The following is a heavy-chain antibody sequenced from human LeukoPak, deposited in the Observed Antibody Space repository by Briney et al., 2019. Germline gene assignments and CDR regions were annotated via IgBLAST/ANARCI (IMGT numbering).Heavy chain of an antibody. CDR1: GFTFSSDA. CDR3: AKVEGYSSGWPGLDY. V-gene: IGHV3-23*01. Sequence: GGSLRLSCAASGFTFSSDAMSWVRQAPGKGLEWVSAISGSGGSTYYADSVKGRFTISRDNSKNTLYLQMNSLRAEDTAVYYCAKVEGYSSGWPGLDYWGQGTLVTVSS. D-gene: IGHD6-19*01. J-gene: IGHJ4*02. CDR2: ISGSGGST.